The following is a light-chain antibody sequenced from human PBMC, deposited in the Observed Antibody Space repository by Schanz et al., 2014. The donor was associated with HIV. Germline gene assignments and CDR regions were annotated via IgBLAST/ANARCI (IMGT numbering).Light chain of an antibody. CDR2: GAS. CDR1: QRSNY. Sequence: VLTQSPATLSLSPGDRATLSCRASQRSNYIAWYQQKPGQAPRLLIYGASSRATGIPDTFSGSGSGTDFTLTISSLEPEDFAVYYCQQYGVSPPWTFGQGTKVEIK. CDR3: QQYGVSPPWT. V-gene: IGKV3-20*01. J-gene: IGKJ1*01.